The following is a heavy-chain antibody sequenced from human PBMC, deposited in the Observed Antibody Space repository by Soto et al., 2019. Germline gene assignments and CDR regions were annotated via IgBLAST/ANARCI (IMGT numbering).Heavy chain of an antibody. J-gene: IGHJ5*02. CDR2: INPNSGGT. CDR3: ARPIYDSSGYYSGWFDP. Sequence: QVQLVQSGAEVKKPGASVKVSCKASGYTFTGYYMHWVRQAPGQGLEWMGWINPNSGGTNYAQKFQGRVTMTRDTSISTAYMELSRLRSDDTAVYYCARPIYDSSGYYSGWFDPWGQRTLVTVSS. D-gene: IGHD3-22*01. V-gene: IGHV1-2*02. CDR1: GYTFTGYY.